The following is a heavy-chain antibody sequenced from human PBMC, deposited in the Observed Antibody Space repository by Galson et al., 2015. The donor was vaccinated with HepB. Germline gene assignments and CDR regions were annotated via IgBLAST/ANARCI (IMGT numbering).Heavy chain of an antibody. Sequence: SLRLSCAASGFTFSSYAMSWVRQAPGKGLEWVSAISGSGGSTYYADSVKGRFTISRDNSKNTLYLQMNSLGAEDTAVYYCAKGPRGYSYGYSDYWGQGTLVTVSS. CDR3: AKGPRGYSYGYSDY. J-gene: IGHJ4*02. V-gene: IGHV3-23*01. D-gene: IGHD5-18*01. CDR1: GFTFSSYA. CDR2: ISGSGGST.